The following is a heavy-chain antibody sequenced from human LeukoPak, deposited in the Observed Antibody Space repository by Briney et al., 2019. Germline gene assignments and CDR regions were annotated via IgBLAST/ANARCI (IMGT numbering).Heavy chain of an antibody. CDR1: GGSFSGYY. J-gene: IGHJ3*02. Sequence: SETLSLTCAVYGGSFSGYYWSWIRQPPGKGLEWIGEINHSGSTNYNPSLKSRVTISVDTSKNQFSLKLSSVTAADTAVYYCARGWNYHAFDIWGQGTMVTVSS. CDR3: ARGWNYHAFDI. CDR2: INHSGST. V-gene: IGHV4-34*01. D-gene: IGHD1-7*01.